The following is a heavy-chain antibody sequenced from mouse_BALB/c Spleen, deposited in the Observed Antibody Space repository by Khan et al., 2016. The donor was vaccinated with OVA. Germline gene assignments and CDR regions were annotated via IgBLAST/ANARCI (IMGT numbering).Heavy chain of an antibody. CDR2: IYPGGGYT. D-gene: IGHD3-1*01. V-gene: IGHV1-63*02. CDR3: ARRGAARVVWDYFDY. Sequence: QVQLKESGTELARPGTSVKMSCKAAGYTFSNYWIGWVKQRPGHGLEWIGDIYPGGGYTNYNENFKGKATLTADTSYSTAYIQLSSLASEDSAIYYCARRGAARVVWDYFDYWGQGTTLTVSS. CDR1: GYTFSNYW. J-gene: IGHJ2*01.